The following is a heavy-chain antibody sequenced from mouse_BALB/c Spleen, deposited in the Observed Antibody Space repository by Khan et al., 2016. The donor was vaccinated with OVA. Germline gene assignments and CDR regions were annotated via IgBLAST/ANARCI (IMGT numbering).Heavy chain of an antibody. V-gene: IGHV1-87*01. CDR3: ASYRYDYFDY. CDR2: IYPGDGDT. CDR1: GYTFTSYW. Sequence: QVQLQQSGAELAGPGASVKLSCKASGYTFTSYWMQWVKQRPGQGLEWIGTIYPGDGDTRYTQKFKGKATLTADKSSSTAYMQLSSLASEDSAVYYCASYRYDYFDYWGQGTTLTVSS. J-gene: IGHJ2*01. D-gene: IGHD2-14*01.